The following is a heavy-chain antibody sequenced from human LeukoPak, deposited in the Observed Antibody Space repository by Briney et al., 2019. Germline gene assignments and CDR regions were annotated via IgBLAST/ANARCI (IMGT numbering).Heavy chain of an antibody. CDR3: ARDFGSGSYLTSYYGMDV. CDR2: IYYSGST. Sequence: SETLSLTCTVSGGSISSGGYYWSWIRQHPGKGLEWIGYIYYSGSTYYNPSLKSRVTISVDTSKNQFSLKLSSVTAADTAVYYCARDFGSGSYLTSYYGMDVWGQGTTVTVSS. V-gene: IGHV4-31*03. CDR1: GGSISSGGYY. D-gene: IGHD3-10*01. J-gene: IGHJ6*02.